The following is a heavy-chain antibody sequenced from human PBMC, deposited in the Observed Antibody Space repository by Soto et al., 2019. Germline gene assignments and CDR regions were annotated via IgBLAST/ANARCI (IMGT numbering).Heavy chain of an antibody. CDR2: IKYSGTT. D-gene: IGHD3-9*01. CDR3: ARDVRDTGYSYRFAP. CDR1: GGSISSYY. Sequence: PSETLSLTCTVSGGSISSYYWSWIRQPPGKGLEWIGYIKYSGTTHYSPSLKSRVNISFDKSKNQVFLNLRFVTGADTAVYFCARDVRDTGYSYRFAPWGKGILVTVYS. J-gene: IGHJ5*02. V-gene: IGHV4-59*12.